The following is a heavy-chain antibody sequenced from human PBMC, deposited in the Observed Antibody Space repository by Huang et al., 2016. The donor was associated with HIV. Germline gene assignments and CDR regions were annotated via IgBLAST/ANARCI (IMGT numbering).Heavy chain of an antibody. Sequence: QVQLVQSGAEVKKPGSSVKVSCTASGGSFRNFAIGWVRQAPGQGREWMGGVSPTLRKANYAKKFQGRVTIIADESTSTAYMELSSLRSEDTAVYYCATVDYYDTSGPQRGYFDNWGQGTLVTVSS. J-gene: IGHJ4*02. CDR2: VSPTLRKA. CDR1: GGSFRNFA. V-gene: IGHV1-69*01. D-gene: IGHD3-22*01. CDR3: ATVDYYDTSGPQRGYFDN.